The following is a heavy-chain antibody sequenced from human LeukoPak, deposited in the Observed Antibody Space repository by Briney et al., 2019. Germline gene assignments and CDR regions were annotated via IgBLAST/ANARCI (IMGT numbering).Heavy chain of an antibody. CDR1: GFSFNTYA. Sequence: GGSLRLSCAASGFSFNTYAMSWVRQAPGKGLEWVSAISNTGGSTYYADSVRGRFTISRDNSKNTLYLQMNSLRAEDTAVYYCANAVVVGPSQFDYWGQGTLVTVSS. V-gene: IGHV3-23*01. D-gene: IGHD2-15*01. J-gene: IGHJ4*02. CDR2: ISNTGGST. CDR3: ANAVVVGPSQFDY.